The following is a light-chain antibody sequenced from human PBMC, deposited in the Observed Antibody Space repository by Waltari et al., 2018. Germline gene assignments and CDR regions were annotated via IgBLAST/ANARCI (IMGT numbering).Light chain of an antibody. CDR3: QSYDSSLSGSV. CDR2: GNS. CDR1: SSNTGTGYA. V-gene: IGLV1-40*01. J-gene: IGLJ2*01. Sequence: QSVLTPPPSVSGAPGQRVTISCTGSSSNTGTGYAVHRYQQLPGTAPKLLIYGNSNRPSGVPDRFSGSKSGTSASLAITGLQAEDEADYYCQSYDSSLSGSVFGGGTKLTVL.